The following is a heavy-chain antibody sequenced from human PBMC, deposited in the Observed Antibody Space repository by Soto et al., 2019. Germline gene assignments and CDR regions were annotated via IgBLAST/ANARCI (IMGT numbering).Heavy chain of an antibody. V-gene: IGHV1-3*01. Sequence: ASVKVSCKASGYTFTSYAMHWVRQAPGQRLEWMGWINAGNGNTKYSQKFQGRVTITRDTSASTAYMELSSLRSEDTAVYYCARDFPYYDSSGYHSHWGPGTLVTVX. CDR3: ARDFPYYDSSGYHSH. CDR1: GYTFTSYA. D-gene: IGHD3-22*01. CDR2: INAGNGNT. J-gene: IGHJ4*01.